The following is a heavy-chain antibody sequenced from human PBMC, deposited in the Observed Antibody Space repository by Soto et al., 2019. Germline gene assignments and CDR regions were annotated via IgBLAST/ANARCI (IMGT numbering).Heavy chain of an antibody. D-gene: IGHD5-18*01. CDR3: ASSGYSYGYEAFDY. Sequence: ASVKVSCKASGYTFTSYGISWVRQAPGQGLEWMGWISAYNGNTNYAQKLQGRVTMTTDTSTSTAYMELRSLRSDDTAVYYCASSGYSYGYEAFDYWGQGTLVTVSS. CDR2: ISAYNGNT. CDR1: GYTFTSYG. V-gene: IGHV1-18*01. J-gene: IGHJ4*02.